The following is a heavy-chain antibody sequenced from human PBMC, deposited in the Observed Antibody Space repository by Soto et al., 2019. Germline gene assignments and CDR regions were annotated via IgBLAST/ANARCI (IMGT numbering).Heavy chain of an antibody. CDR2: IYDSGST. CDR1: GGSVSSGTNY. D-gene: IGHD6-19*01. J-gene: IGHJ3*02. CDR3: ARESRGWNDAFDI. V-gene: IGHV4-61*01. Sequence: SETLSLTCTVSGGSVSSGTNYWSWIRQPPGKGLEWIGYIYDSGSTNNNPSLKSRVTISVDTSKNQFSLKLSSVTAADTAVYYCARESRGWNDAFDIWGQGTTVTVSS.